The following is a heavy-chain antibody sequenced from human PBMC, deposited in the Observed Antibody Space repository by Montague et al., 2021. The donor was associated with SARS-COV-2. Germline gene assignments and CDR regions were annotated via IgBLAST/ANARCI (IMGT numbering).Heavy chain of an antibody. Sequence: TLSLTCTVSGGSISSSDNYWSWIRQHPGKLLWWIGYIYCSGTTYYTPSLRRRVTISVDTSKKQFLLKLSFVTAADTADYYCAGGMYGLTETTEAVDIWGQETMVSTSS. CDR1: GGSISSSDNY. D-gene: IGHD1-14*01. CDR2: IYCSGTT. CDR3: AGGMYGLTETTEAVDI. J-gene: IGHJ3*02. V-gene: IGHV4-31*03.